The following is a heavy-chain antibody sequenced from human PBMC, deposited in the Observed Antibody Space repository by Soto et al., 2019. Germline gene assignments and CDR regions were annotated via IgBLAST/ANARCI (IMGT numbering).Heavy chain of an antibody. Sequence: SGGSLRLSCAASGFTFSGSAMHWVRQASGKGLEWVGRIRSKANSYATAYAASVKGRFTISRDDSKNTAYLQMNSLKTEDTAVYYCASLYGSSPPWGQGTLVTVSS. CDR3: ASLYGSSPP. J-gene: IGHJ5*02. CDR2: IRSKANSYAT. V-gene: IGHV3-73*01. CDR1: GFTFSGSA. D-gene: IGHD2-2*01.